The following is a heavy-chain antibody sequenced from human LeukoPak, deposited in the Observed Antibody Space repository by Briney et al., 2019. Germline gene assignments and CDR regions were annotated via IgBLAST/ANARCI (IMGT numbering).Heavy chain of an antibody. CDR2: ISYDGSNK. CDR1: GFTFSSYA. Sequence: PGGSLRLSCAASGFTFSSYAMHWVRQAPGKGLEWVAVISYDGSNKYYADSVKGRFTISRDNSKNTLYLQMNSLRAEDTAVYYCARDWKAIMGVYYYYYMDVWGKGTTVTVSS. D-gene: IGHD3-16*01. J-gene: IGHJ6*03. CDR3: ARDWKAIMGVYYYYYMDV. V-gene: IGHV3-30*04.